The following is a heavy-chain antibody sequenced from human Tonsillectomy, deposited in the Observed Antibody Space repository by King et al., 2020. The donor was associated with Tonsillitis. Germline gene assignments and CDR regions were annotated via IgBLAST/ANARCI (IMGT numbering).Heavy chain of an antibody. Sequence: VQLVESGGGVVQPGGSLRLSCEASEFTFTTYDIQWVRQAPGKGLEWVAFIQNDGSKKYYADSVEGRFTISRDASKNTLYLQMNSLRAEDTAVYYCANLATGRGSSTYYNFDYWGQGTLVTVSS. CDR1: EFTFTTYD. D-gene: IGHD2-2*01. V-gene: IGHV3-30*02. CDR3: ANLATGRGSSTYYNFDY. J-gene: IGHJ4*02. CDR2: IQNDGSKK.